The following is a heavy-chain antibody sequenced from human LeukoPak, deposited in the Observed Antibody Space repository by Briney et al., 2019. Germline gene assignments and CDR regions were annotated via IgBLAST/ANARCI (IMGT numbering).Heavy chain of an antibody. CDR2: IYTSGST. V-gene: IGHV4-4*07. D-gene: IGHD3-10*01. CDR1: GGSISSYY. Sequence: SETLSLTXTVSGGSISSYYWSWIRQPAGKGLEWIGRIYTSGSTNYNPSLKSRVTMSVDTSKNQFSLKLSSVTAADTAVYYCARPIPYGSGSIDAFDIWGQGTMVTVSS. J-gene: IGHJ3*02. CDR3: ARPIPYGSGSIDAFDI.